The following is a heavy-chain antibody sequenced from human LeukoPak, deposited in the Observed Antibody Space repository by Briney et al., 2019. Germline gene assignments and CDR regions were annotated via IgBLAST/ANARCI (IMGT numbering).Heavy chain of an antibody. CDR2: ISSSSSFI. V-gene: IGHV3-21*01. J-gene: IGHJ4*02. CDR3: ARDPPLGSCSTISCPHLDY. D-gene: IGHD2-2*01. Sequence: GGSLRLSCAASGFTFSRYSMNWVRQAPGKGLEWVSSISSSSSFIYYADSVKGRFTISRDNAKNSLYRQMNSLRAEDTAVYYCARDPPLGSCSTISCPHLDYWGQGTLVTVSS. CDR1: GFTFSRYS.